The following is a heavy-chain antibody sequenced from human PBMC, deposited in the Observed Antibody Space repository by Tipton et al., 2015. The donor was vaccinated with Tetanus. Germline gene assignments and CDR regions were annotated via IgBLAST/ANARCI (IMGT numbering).Heavy chain of an antibody. J-gene: IGHJ6*02. Sequence: TLSLTCALSGDSISRGAYSWSWIRQPPGKGLEWIGYIYASGTTHYNPSLKSRVTISVGATKRQFSLNLTSVTAAATAVYYCARHNSYFCALDVWGQGTTVTVSS. V-gene: IGHV4-30-2*01. CDR3: ARHNSYFCALDV. CDR1: GDSISRGAYS. D-gene: IGHD1-1*01. CDR2: IYASGTT.